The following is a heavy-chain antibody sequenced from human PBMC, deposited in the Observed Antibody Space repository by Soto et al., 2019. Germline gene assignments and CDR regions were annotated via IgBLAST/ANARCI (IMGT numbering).Heavy chain of an antibody. J-gene: IGHJ4*02. Sequence: GGSLRLSCAASGFTFSSYGMHWVRQAPGRGLEWVAVISYNGNDKYHADSVKGRFTVSRDNSKNTLYLQMNSLRPEDTAVYHCAKDGDAAAAGYYFDYWGQGTLVTVSS. V-gene: IGHV3-30*18. CDR1: GFTFSSYG. D-gene: IGHD6-13*01. CDR2: ISYNGNDK. CDR3: AKDGDAAAAGYYFDY.